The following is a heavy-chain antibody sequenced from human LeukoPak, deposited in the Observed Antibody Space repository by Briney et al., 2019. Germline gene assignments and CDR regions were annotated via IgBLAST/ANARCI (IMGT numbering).Heavy chain of an antibody. CDR2: INHSGST. D-gene: IGHD3-16*01. CDR1: GGSFSGYY. V-gene: IGHV4-34*01. CDR3: ARGGGPTDY. Sequence: PSETLSLTCAVYGGSFSGYYWSWIRHPPGKGLEWIGEINHSGSTNYNPSLKSRVTISVDTSKNQFSLKLSSVTAADTAVYYCARGGGPTDYWGQGTPVTVSS. J-gene: IGHJ4*02.